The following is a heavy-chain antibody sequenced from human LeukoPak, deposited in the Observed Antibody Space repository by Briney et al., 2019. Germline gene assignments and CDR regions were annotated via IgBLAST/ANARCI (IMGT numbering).Heavy chain of an antibody. CDR1: GYSFTSYW. J-gene: IGHJ5*02. V-gene: IGHV5-51*01. D-gene: IGHD1-26*01. Sequence: GESLQISCKGSGYSFTSYWIGWVRQMPGKGLEWMGIIYPGDSDTRYSPSFQGQVTISADKSISTAYLQRSSLKASDTAMYYCARGEEPNFSWFDPWGQGTLVTVSS. CDR3: ARGEEPNFSWFDP. CDR2: IYPGDSDT.